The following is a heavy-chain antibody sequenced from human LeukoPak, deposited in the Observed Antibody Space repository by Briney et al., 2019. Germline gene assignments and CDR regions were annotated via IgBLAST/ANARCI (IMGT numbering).Heavy chain of an antibody. D-gene: IGHD6-19*01. CDR1: GGSISSSSYY. J-gene: IGHJ4*02. Sequence: SETLSLTCTVSGGSISSSSYYWGWIRQPPGKGLEWIGSIYYSGSTYYNPSLKSRVTISVDTSKNQFSLKLSSVTAADTAVYYCARRSPFGPGIAVADFDYWGQGTLVTVSS. CDR2: IYYSGST. V-gene: IGHV4-39*01. CDR3: ARRSPFGPGIAVADFDY.